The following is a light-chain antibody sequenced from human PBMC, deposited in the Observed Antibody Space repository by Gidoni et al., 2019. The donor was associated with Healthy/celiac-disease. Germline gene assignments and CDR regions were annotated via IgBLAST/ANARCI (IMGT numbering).Light chain of an antibody. CDR2: GAS. J-gene: IGKJ2*01. CDR1: KSVSSSY. CDR3: KQYGSSQYMYT. Sequence: EIVLTQSPCTLSLSPWERATLSCRASKSVSSSYLAWYQQKPGQAPRLLIYGASSRATGIPDRFSGSGSGTDFTLTISRLEPEDFAVYYWKQYGSSQYMYTFGQGTKLEIK. V-gene: IGKV3-20*01.